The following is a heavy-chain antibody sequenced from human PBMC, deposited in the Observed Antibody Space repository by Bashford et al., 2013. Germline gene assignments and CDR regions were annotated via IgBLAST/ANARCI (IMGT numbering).Heavy chain of an antibody. D-gene: IGHD3-16*01. CDR2: VYYSGST. V-gene: IGHV4-39*07. CDR3: ARLVRLRLGHTNFDY. CDR1: GDSIISHTHY. J-gene: IGHJ4*02. Sequence: SETLSLTCIVSGDSIISHTHYWAWIRQPPEKGLEWIGSVYYSGSTTYNPSLKGRVTFSLDTSTKQFSLKLNSVTAADTAVYFCARLVRLRLGHTNFDYWGQGTLVTVSS.